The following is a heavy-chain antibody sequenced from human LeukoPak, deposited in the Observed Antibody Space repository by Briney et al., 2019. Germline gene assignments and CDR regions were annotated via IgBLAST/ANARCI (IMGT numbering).Heavy chain of an antibody. D-gene: IGHD6-6*01. J-gene: IGHJ4*02. V-gene: IGHV1-2*02. CDR1: GYTFTAYY. CDR2: INPNSGVT. Sequence: ASVKVSCKASGYTFTAYYMHWVRQAPGQGPEWMGWINPNSGVTNYAQKFQGRVVMTSDTSISTAYMEFSRLRSDDTAMYYCARDLGVTVRPFSLFYWGQGTLVTVSS. CDR3: ARDLGVTVRPFSLFY.